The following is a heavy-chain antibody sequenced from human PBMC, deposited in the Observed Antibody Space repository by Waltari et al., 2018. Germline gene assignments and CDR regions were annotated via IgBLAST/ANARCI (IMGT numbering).Heavy chain of an antibody. CDR1: GGPISSYY. Sequence: QVQLQESGPGLVKPSETLSLTCTVSGGPISSYYWSWIRQPPGKGLEWIGYIYYSGSTNYNPSLKSRVTISVDTSKNQFSLKLSSVTAADTAVYYCARQGSRVVVAARDYYYGMDIWGQGTTVTVSS. V-gene: IGHV4-59*08. D-gene: IGHD2-15*01. CDR2: IYYSGST. J-gene: IGHJ6*02. CDR3: ARQGSRVVVAARDYYYGMDI.